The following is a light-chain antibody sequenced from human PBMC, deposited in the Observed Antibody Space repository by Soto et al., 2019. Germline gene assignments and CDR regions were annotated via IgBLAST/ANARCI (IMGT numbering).Light chain of an antibody. J-gene: IGLJ2*01. CDR3: CSYAGGHTLV. Sequence: QSALTQPRSVSGSPGQSVAISCTGTSSDVGGYNFVSWYQQHPGKAPKLMIYDVTKRPSGVPDRFSGSKSGNMASLTISGLQAEDESDYYCCSYAGGHTLVFGGGTQLTVL. CDR2: DVT. V-gene: IGLV2-11*01. CDR1: SSDVGGYNF.